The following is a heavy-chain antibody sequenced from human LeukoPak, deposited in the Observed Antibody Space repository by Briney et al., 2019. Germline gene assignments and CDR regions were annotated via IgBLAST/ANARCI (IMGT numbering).Heavy chain of an antibody. V-gene: IGHV1-46*01. D-gene: IGHD3-3*01. Sequence: ASVKVSCKASGGTFSSYAISWVRQAPGQGLEWMGIINPSGGSTSYAQKFQGRVTMTRDTSTSTVYMELSSLRSEDTAVYYCARDGVAYYDFWSGPLGNWFDPWGQGTLVTVSS. CDR1: GGTFSSYA. J-gene: IGHJ5*02. CDR2: INPSGGST. CDR3: ARDGVAYYDFWSGPLGNWFDP.